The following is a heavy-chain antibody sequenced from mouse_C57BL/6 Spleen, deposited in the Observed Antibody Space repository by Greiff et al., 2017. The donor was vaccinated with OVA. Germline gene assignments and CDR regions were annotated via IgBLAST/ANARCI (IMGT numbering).Heavy chain of an antibody. Sequence: QVQLQQSGAELARPGASVKLSCKASGYTFTSYGISWVKLRTGQGLEWIGEIYPRSGNTYYNEKFKGKATLTADKSSSTAYMELRSLTSEDSAVYFCARWGSSGYLDYWGQGTTLTVSS. CDR2: IYPRSGNT. CDR3: ARWGSSGYLDY. CDR1: GYTFTSYG. V-gene: IGHV1-81*01. J-gene: IGHJ2*01. D-gene: IGHD3-2*02.